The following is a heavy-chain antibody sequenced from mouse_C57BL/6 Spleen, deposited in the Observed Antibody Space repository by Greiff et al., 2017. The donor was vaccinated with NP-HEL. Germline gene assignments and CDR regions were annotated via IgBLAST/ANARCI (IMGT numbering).Heavy chain of an antibody. CDR1: GFSLTSYG. D-gene: IGHD1-1*01. J-gene: IGHJ4*01. Sequence: QVQLQQSGPGLVQPSQSLSITCTVSGFSLTSYGVHWVRQSPGKGLEWLGVIWSGGSTDYNAAFMSRLSISKDNSKSQVFFKMNSLQAYDTAIYYCARIPVITTVADYYAMDYWGQGTSVTVSS. V-gene: IGHV2-2*01. CDR3: ARIPVITTVADYYAMDY. CDR2: IWSGGST.